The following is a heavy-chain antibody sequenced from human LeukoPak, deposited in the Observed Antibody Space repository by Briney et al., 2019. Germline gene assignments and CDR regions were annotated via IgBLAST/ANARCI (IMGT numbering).Heavy chain of an antibody. V-gene: IGHV1-18*01. CDR3: ARSDTAISRFDY. D-gene: IGHD5-18*01. Sequence: ASVKVSCKASGYTFTSYGISWVRQAPGQGLEWMGWISAYNGNTNYAQKLQGRVTMTTDTSTSTAYMELRSLRSDDTPVYYCARSDTAISRFDYWGQGTLVTVSS. CDR1: GYTFTSYG. J-gene: IGHJ4*02. CDR2: ISAYNGNT.